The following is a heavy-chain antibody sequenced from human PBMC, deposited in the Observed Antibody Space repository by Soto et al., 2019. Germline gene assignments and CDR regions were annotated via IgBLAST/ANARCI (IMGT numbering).Heavy chain of an antibody. D-gene: IGHD1-26*01. CDR2: IIPIFGTA. CDR3: ARDSSYSGSYDVGGAFDI. J-gene: IGHJ3*02. Sequence: EASVKVSCKASGGTFSSYAISWVRQAPGQGLEWMGGIIPIFGTANYAQKFQGRVTITADESTSTAYMELSSLRSEDTAVYYCARDSSYSGSYDVGGAFDIWGQGTMVTVSS. CDR1: GGTFSSYA. V-gene: IGHV1-69*13.